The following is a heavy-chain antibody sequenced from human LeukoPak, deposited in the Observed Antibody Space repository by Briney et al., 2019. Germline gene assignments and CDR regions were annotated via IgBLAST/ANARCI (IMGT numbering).Heavy chain of an antibody. CDR2: IYYSGST. V-gene: IGHV4-39*07. D-gene: IGHD3-10*01. CDR3: ARTSTLWFGELFSY. J-gene: IGHJ4*02. CDR1: GFTFSSYS. Sequence: PGGSLRLSCAASGFTFSSYSMNWVRQPPGKGLEWIGSIYYSGSTYYNPSLKSRVTISVDTSKNQFSLKLSSVTAADTAVYYCARTSTLWFGELFSYWGQGTLVTVSS.